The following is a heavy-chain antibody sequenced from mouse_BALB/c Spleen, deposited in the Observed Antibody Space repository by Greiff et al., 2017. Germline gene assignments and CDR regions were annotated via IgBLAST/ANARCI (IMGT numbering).Heavy chain of an antibody. V-gene: IGHV14-3*02. Sequence: EVQLQQSGAELVKPGASVKLSCTASGFNIKDTYMHWVKQRPEQGLEWIGRIEPANGTTKYDPKFQGKATITADTSSNPAFLQLSSLTSEDTAVYYCARVRSYAMDYWGQGTSVTVSS. CDR2: IEPANGTT. CDR3: ARVRSYAMDY. D-gene: IGHD1-1*01. CDR1: GFNIKDTY. J-gene: IGHJ4*01.